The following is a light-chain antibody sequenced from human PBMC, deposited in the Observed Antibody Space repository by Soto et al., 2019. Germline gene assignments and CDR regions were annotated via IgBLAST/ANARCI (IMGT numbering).Light chain of an antibody. J-gene: IGKJ1*01. CDR3: QQTYSSHQT. Sequence: IQMTKSPSSLSASVTERVTISSGASQTVSIYLNWYRQKPGKAPELLIFAASDLQSGVPSRFSGSGSGTDFTLTISSLQPEDFATYYCQQTYSSHQTFGQGTKVDIK. CDR1: QTVSIY. CDR2: AAS. V-gene: IGKV1-39*01.